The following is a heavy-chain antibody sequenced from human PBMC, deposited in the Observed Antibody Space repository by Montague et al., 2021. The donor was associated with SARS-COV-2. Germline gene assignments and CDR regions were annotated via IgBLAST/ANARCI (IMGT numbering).Heavy chain of an antibody. CDR1: GGSISSYY. CDR3: ARGFDY. V-gene: IGHV4-59*01. Sequence: SETLSLTCTVSGGSISSYYWSWIRQPPGKGLEWIGYIYYSGSTNYNPSLKSRDTISVDTSKNQFSLKLSSVTAADTAVYYCARGFDYWGQGNLVTVSS. CDR2: IYYSGST. J-gene: IGHJ4*02.